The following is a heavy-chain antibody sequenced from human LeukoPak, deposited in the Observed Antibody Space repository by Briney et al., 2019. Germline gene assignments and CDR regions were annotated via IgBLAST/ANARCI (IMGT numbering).Heavy chain of an antibody. CDR3: ARDLYYDSSGYPPPWTAFDI. J-gene: IGHJ3*02. Sequence: TSETLSLTCTVSGGSISSYYWSWIRQPPGKGLEWIGYIYYSGSTNYNPSLKSRVTISVDTSKNQSSLKLSSVTAADTAVYCCARDLYYDSSGYPPPWTAFDIWGQGTMVTVSS. CDR2: IYYSGST. V-gene: IGHV4-59*01. D-gene: IGHD3-22*01. CDR1: GGSISSYY.